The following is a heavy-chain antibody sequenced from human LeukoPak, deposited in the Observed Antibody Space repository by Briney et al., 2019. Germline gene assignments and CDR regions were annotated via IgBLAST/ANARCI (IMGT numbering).Heavy chain of an antibody. V-gene: IGHV3-9*01. CDR1: GFTFDDYA. J-gene: IGHJ6*02. Sequence: GGSLRLSCAASGFTFDDYAMHWVRHAPGKGLEWVSGISWNSGSIGYADSVKGRFTISRDNAKNSLYLQMNSLRAEDTALYYCAKDVPYYGMDVWGQGTTVTVSS. CDR3: AKDVPYYGMDV. CDR2: ISWNSGSI.